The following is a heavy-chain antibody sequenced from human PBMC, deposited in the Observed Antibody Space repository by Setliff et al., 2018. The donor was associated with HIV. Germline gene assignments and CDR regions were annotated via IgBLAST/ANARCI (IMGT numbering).Heavy chain of an antibody. CDR2: IYYSGST. V-gene: IGHV4-61*01. CDR1: GGSVSSGSYY. J-gene: IGHJ1*01. Sequence: SETLSLTCTVSGGSVSSGSYYWSWIRQPPGKGLEWIGYIYYSGSTKHNPSLKSRVTMSVDTSKNQFSLKLSSVTAADTAVFYCARGGYSYGFGRHRAYFQYWGQGTQVTVSS. CDR3: ARGGYSYGFGRHRAYFQY. D-gene: IGHD5-18*01.